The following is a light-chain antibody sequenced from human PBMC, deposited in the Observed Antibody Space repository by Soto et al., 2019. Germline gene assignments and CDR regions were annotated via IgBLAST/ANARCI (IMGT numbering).Light chain of an antibody. V-gene: IGLV1-44*01. CDR2: SDN. CDR1: SSNIGSNT. J-gene: IGLJ1*01. CDR3: AAWDDSLNGHV. Sequence: QSVLTQPPSASGTPGQRVTISCSGSSSNIGSNTVNWYQQLPGTAPRLLIYSDNQRPSGVPDRFSGSKSDTSASLAISGLQSEDEADYYCAAWDDSLNGHVFGTGTKLTVL.